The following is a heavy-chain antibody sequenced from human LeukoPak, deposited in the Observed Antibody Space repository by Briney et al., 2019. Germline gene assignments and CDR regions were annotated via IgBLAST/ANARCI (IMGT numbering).Heavy chain of an antibody. D-gene: IGHD6-13*01. V-gene: IGHV1-69*05. CDR1: GYTFTSYG. CDR3: ARDLRIAAAGLPSD. J-gene: IGHJ4*02. Sequence: ASVKVSCKASGYTFTSYGISWVRQAPGQGLEWMGGIIPIFGTANYAQKFQGRVTITTDESTSTAYMELSSLRSEDTAVYYCARDLRIAAAGLPSDWGQGTLVTVSS. CDR2: IIPIFGTA.